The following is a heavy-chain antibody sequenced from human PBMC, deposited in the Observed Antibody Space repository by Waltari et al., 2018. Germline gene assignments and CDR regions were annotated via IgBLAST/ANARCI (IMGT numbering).Heavy chain of an antibody. D-gene: IGHD3-3*01. CDR3: ARSGGETTTFGVAE. CDR2: INPNSGDT. CDR1: GYTFTDFF. J-gene: IGHJ4*02. V-gene: IGHV1-2*06. Sequence: QVQLVQSGAEVKKSGSSVKVSCKASGYTFTDFFIHWVRQAPGQGLEWMGRINPNSGDTSYAQRFQGRVTMTGDTSITTAYMEHTGLGSDDTAIYYCARSGGETTTFGVAEWGQGSLVTVSS.